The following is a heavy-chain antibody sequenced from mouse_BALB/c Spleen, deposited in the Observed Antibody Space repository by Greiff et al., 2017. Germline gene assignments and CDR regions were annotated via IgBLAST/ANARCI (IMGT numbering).Heavy chain of an antibody. Sequence: QVHVKQSGAELMKPGASVKISCKATGYTFSSYWIEWVKQRPGHGLEWIGEILPGSGSTNYNEKFKGKATFTADTSSNTAYMQLSSLTSEDSAVYYCARGYYDYGYFDYWGQGTTLTVSS. J-gene: IGHJ2*01. CDR3: ARGYYDYGYFDY. CDR1: GYTFSSYW. V-gene: IGHV1-9*01. D-gene: IGHD2-4*01. CDR2: ILPGSGST.